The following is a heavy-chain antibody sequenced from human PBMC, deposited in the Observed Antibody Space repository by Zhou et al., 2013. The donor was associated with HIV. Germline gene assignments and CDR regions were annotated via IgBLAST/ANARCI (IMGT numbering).Heavy chain of an antibody. CDR3: ARQYGSGSYYSRFDY. D-gene: IGHD3-10*01. J-gene: IGHJ4*02. Sequence: VQLVQSGVEVKKPGASVKVSCKASGYTFASYGFSWVRQAPGQGLEWMGWISGYNGNTKYAQNLQGRVTMTTDTSTSTAYMELRSLRSDDTAVYYCARQYGSGSYYSRFDYWGQGTLVTVSS. CDR1: GYTFASYG. V-gene: IGHV1-18*01. CDR2: ISGYNGNT.